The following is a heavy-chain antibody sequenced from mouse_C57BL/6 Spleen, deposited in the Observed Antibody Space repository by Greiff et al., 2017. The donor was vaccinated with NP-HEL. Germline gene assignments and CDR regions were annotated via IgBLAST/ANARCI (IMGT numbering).Heavy chain of an antibody. J-gene: IGHJ2*01. V-gene: IGHV1-39*01. D-gene: IGHD1-1*01. CDR1: GYSFTDYN. CDR2: INPNYGTT. CDR3: ARGGLTTVVATNFDY. Sequence: EVKLVESGPELVKPGASVKISCKASGYSFTDYNMNWVKQSNGKSLEWIGVINPNYGTTSYNQKFKGKATLTVDQSSSTAYMQLNSLTSEDSAVYYWARGGLTTVVATNFDYWGQGTTLTVSS.